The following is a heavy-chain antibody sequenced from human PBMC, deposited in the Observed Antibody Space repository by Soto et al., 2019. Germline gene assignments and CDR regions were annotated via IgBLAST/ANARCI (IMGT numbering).Heavy chain of an antibody. V-gene: IGHV1-46*01. Sequence: VASVKVSCKASGYTFTSYYMHWVRQAPGQGLEWMGIINPSGGSAIYAQKFQGRVTMTRDTSTSTVYMELSSLRSEDTAVYYCARDDGPEGYGMDVWGQGTTVPVCS. CDR2: INPSGGSA. CDR3: ARDDGPEGYGMDV. CDR1: GYTFTSYY. J-gene: IGHJ6*01.